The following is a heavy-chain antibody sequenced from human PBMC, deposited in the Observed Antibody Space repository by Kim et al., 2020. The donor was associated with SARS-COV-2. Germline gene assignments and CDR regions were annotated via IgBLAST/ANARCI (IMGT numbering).Heavy chain of an antibody. J-gene: IGHJ6*02. CDR2: ITHSGST. D-gene: IGHD3-3*01. CDR3: TKGRVGVVPARVLGRGPYYDSFILHL. Sequence: SETLSLTCAVYGGSFSGHSWSWIRQPPGKGLEWIGEITHSGSTKYNPTLKSRLTISIDMSKNQFSLKLTSVTAADTGLYYCTKGRVGVVPARVLGRGPYYDSFILHLWGHGTTVSVSS. V-gene: IGHV4-34*01. CDR1: GGSFSGHS.